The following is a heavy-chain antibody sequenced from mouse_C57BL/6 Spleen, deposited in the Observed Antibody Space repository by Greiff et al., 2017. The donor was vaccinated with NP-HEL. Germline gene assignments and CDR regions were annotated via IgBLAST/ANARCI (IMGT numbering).Heavy chain of an antibody. CDR1: GYTFTSYT. CDR3: ARGPHYYGSSYVLYFDV. V-gene: IGHV1-4*01. Sequence: QVQLQQSGAELARPGASVKMSCKASGYTFTSYTMHWVKQRPGQGLEWIGYINPSSGYTKYNQKFKDKATLTADKSSSTAYMQLSSLTSEDSAVYYCARGPHYYGSSYVLYFDVWGTGTTVTVSS. D-gene: IGHD1-1*01. J-gene: IGHJ1*03. CDR2: INPSSGYT.